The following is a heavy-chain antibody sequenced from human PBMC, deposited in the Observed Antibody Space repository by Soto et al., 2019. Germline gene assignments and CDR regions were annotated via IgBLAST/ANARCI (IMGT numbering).Heavy chain of an antibody. CDR2: ISGGGGST. D-gene: IGHD3-3*01. Sequence: EVQLLESGGGLVQPGGSLRLSCAASGFTFSSYAMSWVRQAPGKGLEWVSAISGGGGSTYYADSVKGRFTISRDNSKNTLYLQMNSLRAEDTAVYYCAKNYDFWSGYSGIDYWGQGTLVTVSS. J-gene: IGHJ4*02. V-gene: IGHV3-23*01. CDR1: GFTFSSYA. CDR3: AKNYDFWSGYSGIDY.